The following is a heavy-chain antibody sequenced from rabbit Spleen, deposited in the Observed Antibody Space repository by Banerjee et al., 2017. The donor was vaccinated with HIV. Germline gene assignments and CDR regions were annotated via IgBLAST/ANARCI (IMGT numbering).Heavy chain of an antibody. CDR3: ARDGAGGSYFAL. CDR1: GFTLSSYY. D-gene: IGHD8-1*01. Sequence: QLEESAGGLVQPGGSLKLSCKASGFTLSSYYMNWVRQAPGKGLEWIGYIDPVFGITYYANWVAGRFSISRENAQNTVFLQMTSLTDADTATYFCARDGAGGSYFALWGPGTLVTVS. V-gene: IGHV1S7*01. CDR2: IDPVFGIT. J-gene: IGHJ4*01.